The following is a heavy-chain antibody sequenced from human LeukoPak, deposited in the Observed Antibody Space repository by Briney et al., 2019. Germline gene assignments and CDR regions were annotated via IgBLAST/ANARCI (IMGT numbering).Heavy chain of an antibody. CDR1: GGSLSSTSYY. J-gene: IGHJ4*02. D-gene: IGHD5-12*01. CDR3: ARGRRWLRFDF. V-gene: IGHV4-39*07. CDR2: IYYSGST. Sequence: PSETLSLTCTVSGGSLSSTSYYWGWIRQPPGKGLEWIGNIYYSGSTYYNPSLKSRVTISVDTSKNQFSLKLSSVTAADTAVYYCARGRRWLRFDFWGQGTLVTVSS.